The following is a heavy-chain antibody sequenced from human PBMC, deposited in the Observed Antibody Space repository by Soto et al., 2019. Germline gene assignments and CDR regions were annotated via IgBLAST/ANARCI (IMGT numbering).Heavy chain of an antibody. CDR3: ARESGGYDSSTRYGLDV. Sequence: PSETLSLTCSVSGGSISSVGHYWTWIRQQPGKGLEWIGYIYYSGSTDYNPSLKSRVTISVDRSKNQFSLNLSSVTAADTAIYYCARESGGYDSSTRYGLDVWGQGTPVTVSS. V-gene: IGHV4-31*03. D-gene: IGHD6-25*01. CDR2: IYYSGST. J-gene: IGHJ6*02. CDR1: GGSISSVGHY.